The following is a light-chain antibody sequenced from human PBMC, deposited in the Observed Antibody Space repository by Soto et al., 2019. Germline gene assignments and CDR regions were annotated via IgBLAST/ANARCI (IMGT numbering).Light chain of an antibody. CDR1: QSISNN. CDR3: QQYNNWPYT. J-gene: IGKJ2*01. Sequence: EVVMTQSPDTLSVSPGESATLSCRARQSISNNLAWYQQKPGQAPRLLIYGASTRTTGIPARFSGSGSGTEFTLTISSLQSEDFAVYYFQQYNNWPYTFAQGTKLE. V-gene: IGKV3-15*01. CDR2: GAS.